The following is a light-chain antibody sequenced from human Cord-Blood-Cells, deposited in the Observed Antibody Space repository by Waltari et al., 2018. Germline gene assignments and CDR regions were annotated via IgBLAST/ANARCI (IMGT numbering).Light chain of an antibody. CDR1: QSISSW. Sequence: DIQMTQSPSTLSASVGDRVTITCRASQSISSWLAWYQQKPGKAPKLLIYKASSLEIGVPSRFSGSGSGTEFTLTIISLQSDDFATYYCQQYNSYGYTFGQGTKLEIK. CDR2: KAS. CDR3: QQYNSYGYT. J-gene: IGKJ2*01. V-gene: IGKV1-5*03.